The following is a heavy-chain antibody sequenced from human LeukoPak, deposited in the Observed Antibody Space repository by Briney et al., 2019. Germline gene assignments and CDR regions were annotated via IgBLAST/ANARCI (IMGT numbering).Heavy chain of an antibody. Sequence: PGGSLRRSCAASGFTFSNYWVHWVRQGPGEGLVWVSRINSDGSSRNYADSVKGRFTISRDNAKNTLYLQMNSLRAEDTAVYYCARECVVDTAYNWFDPWGQGTLVTVSS. CDR2: INSDGSSR. CDR1: GFTFSNYW. D-gene: IGHD5-18*01. CDR3: ARECVVDTAYNWFDP. V-gene: IGHV3-74*01. J-gene: IGHJ5*02.